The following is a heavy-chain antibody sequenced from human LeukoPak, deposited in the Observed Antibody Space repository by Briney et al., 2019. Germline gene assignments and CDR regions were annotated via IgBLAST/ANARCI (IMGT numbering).Heavy chain of an antibody. CDR2: ISYDGSNE. Sequence: GGSLRLSCAASGFTFRTYAMHWVRQAPGKGLEWVAVISYDGSNEYYADSVKGRFTISRDNSKNTLYLQMSSLRGEDTAVYYCARERTTAEFGSWGQGTLVTVSS. V-gene: IGHV3-30*04. CDR3: ARERTTAEFGS. D-gene: IGHD4-17*01. J-gene: IGHJ4*02. CDR1: GFTFRTYA.